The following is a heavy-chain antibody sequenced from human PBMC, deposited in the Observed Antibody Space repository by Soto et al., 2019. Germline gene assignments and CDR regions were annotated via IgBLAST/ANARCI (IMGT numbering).Heavy chain of an antibody. CDR1: GGSFSGYY. CDR3: ARDRKLLWFGSHFDY. J-gene: IGHJ4*02. Sequence: SETLSLTCAVYGGSFSGYYWSWIRQPPGKGLEWIGEINHSGSTNYNPSLKSRVTISVDTSKNQFSLKLSSVTAADTAVYYCARDRKLLWFGSHFDYWGQGTLVTVSS. CDR2: INHSGST. V-gene: IGHV4-34*01. D-gene: IGHD3-10*01.